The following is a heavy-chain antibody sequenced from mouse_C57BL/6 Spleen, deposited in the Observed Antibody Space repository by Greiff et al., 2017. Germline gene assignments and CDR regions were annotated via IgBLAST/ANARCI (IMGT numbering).Heavy chain of an antibody. J-gene: IGHJ2*01. V-gene: IGHV3-1*01. CDR3: ARAPEGYFDY. CDR2: ISYNGST. CDR1: GYSITSGYD. Sequence: EVKLMESGPGMVKPSQSLSLTCTVTGYSITSGYDWHWIRHYPGNKLEWMGNISYNGSTNYNPSLKSRISITHDTSKNHFFLKLNSVTTEDTATYYCARAPEGYFDYWGQGTTLTVSS.